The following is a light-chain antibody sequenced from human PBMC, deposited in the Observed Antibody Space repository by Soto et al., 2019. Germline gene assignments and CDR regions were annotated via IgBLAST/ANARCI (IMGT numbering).Light chain of an antibody. J-gene: IGKJ1*01. V-gene: IGKV4-1*01. CDR1: QSILDRSKNKYY. CDR3: QQYFTSPWT. Sequence: DIVMTQSPDSLAVSLGERATFNCKSSQSILDRSKNKYYLAWYQQKSGQPPKLLIYWASLRESGVPDRFTGSGSGTDFTLTISSLQAEDVAVYYCQQYFTSPWTVGQGTKLEI. CDR2: WAS.